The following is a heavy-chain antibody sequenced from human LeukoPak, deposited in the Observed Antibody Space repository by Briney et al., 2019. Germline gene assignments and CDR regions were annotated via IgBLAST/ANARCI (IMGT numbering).Heavy chain of an antibody. CDR1: GFTFSSYG. V-gene: IGHV3-33*01. Sequence: GGSLRLSCAASGFTFSSYGMHWVRQAPAKGLEWVAIIWNDGSNKYYADSVKGRFTISRDNSKNTLYLQMNSLRAEDTAVYYCARGDGDYPMYYFDYWGQGTLVTVSS. CDR3: ARGDGDYPMYYFDY. J-gene: IGHJ4*02. D-gene: IGHD4-17*01. CDR2: IWNDGSNK.